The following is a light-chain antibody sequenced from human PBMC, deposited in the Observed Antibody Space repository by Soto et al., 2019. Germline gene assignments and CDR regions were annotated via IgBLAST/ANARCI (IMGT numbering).Light chain of an antibody. V-gene: IGKV1-5*03. CDR3: QHYNSYSEA. CDR1: QSISTW. J-gene: IGKJ1*01. Sequence: DIQMTQSPSTLPASVGDRVTITRRANQSISTWLAWYQQKPGKAPKLLIYKASTLKSGVPSRFSGSGSGTEFTLTISSLQPDDFATYYCQHYNSYSEAFGQGTKVDIK. CDR2: KAS.